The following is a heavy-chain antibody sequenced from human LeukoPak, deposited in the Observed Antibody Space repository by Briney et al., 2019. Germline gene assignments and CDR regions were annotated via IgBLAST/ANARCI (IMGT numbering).Heavy chain of an antibody. CDR3: AKANSPHNYSPREYYYYMDV. CDR2: IGWNSGSI. V-gene: IGHV3-9*01. D-gene: IGHD2-15*01. CDR1: GFTFDDYA. J-gene: IGHJ6*03. Sequence: GGSLRLSCAASGFTFDDYAMHWVRQAPGKGLEWVSGIGWNSGSIGYADSVKGRFTISRDNAKNSLYLQMNSLRAEDTALYYCAKANSPHNYSPREYYYYMDVWGKGTTVTVSS.